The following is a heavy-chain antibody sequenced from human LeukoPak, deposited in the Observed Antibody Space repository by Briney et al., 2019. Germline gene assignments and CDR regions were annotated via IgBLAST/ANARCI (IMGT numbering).Heavy chain of an antibody. CDR1: GFTFSSYS. V-gene: IGHV3-48*04. Sequence: GGSLRLSCAASGFTFSSYSMNWVRQAPGKGLEWVSYISSSGSTIYYADSVKGRFTISRDNAKNSLYLQMNSLRAEDTAVYYCARRPYYYGSGIDYWGQGTLVTVSS. D-gene: IGHD3-10*01. J-gene: IGHJ4*02. CDR2: ISSSGSTI. CDR3: ARRPYYYGSGIDY.